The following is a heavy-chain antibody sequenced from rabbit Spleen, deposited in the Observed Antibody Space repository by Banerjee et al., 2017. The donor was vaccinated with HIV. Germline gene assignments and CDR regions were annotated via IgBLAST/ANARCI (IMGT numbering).Heavy chain of an antibody. CDR2: INTNNGDT. V-gene: IGHV1S45*01. CDR1: GVSFSDKDV. D-gene: IGHD8-1*01. J-gene: IGHJ4*01. CDR3: ARDAGSGAYIDVYFDL. Sequence: QEQLEESGGGLVKPEGSLTLTCKASGVSFSDKDVMCWVRQAPGKGLEWIACINTNNGDTDYANWPKGRFTISKTSSTTVTLQMTSLTAADTATYFCARDAGSGAYIDVYFDLWGQGTLVTVS.